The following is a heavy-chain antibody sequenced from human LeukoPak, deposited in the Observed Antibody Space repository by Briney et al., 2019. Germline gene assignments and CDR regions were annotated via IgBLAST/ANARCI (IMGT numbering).Heavy chain of an antibody. CDR3: ASHQMYYEILTGFEYYYYYGMDV. J-gene: IGHJ6*02. CDR1: GGSFSGYY. Sequence: PSETLSLTCAVYGGSFSGYYWSWIRQPPGKGXXWXGEXNXSGSTNCNPSLKSRVTISADTSKNQFSLKLSSVTAADTAVYYCASHQMYYEILTGFEYYYYYGMDVWGQGTTVTVSS. D-gene: IGHD3-9*01. V-gene: IGHV4-34*01. CDR2: XNXSGST.